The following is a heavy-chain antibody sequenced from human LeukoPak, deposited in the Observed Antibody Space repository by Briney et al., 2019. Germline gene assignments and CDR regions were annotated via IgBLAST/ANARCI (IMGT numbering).Heavy chain of an antibody. Sequence: PGGSLRLSCAASGFTFSSYGMPWVRQASGKGLEWVAVIWYDGSNKYYADSVKGRFTISRDNSKNTLYLQMNSLRAEDTAVYYCARHPLYGDYGVYFDYWGQGTLVTVSS. CDR1: GFTFSSYG. J-gene: IGHJ4*02. CDR2: IWYDGSNK. CDR3: ARHPLYGDYGVYFDY. D-gene: IGHD4-17*01. V-gene: IGHV3-33*01.